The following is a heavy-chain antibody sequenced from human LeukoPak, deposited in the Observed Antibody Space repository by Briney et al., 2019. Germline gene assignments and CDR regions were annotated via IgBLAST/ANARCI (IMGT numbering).Heavy chain of an antibody. CDR1: GGSISSGDYY. J-gene: IGHJ4*02. CDR3: ARVPYDFWSGYYYDY. D-gene: IGHD3-3*01. Sequence: SETLSLTCTVSGGSISSGDYYWGWIRQPPGKGLEWIGYIYYSGSTNYNPSLTSRVTISVDTSKNQFSLKLTSVTAADTAVYYCARVPYDFWSGYYYDYWGQGTLVTVSS. V-gene: IGHV4-61*08. CDR2: IYYSGST.